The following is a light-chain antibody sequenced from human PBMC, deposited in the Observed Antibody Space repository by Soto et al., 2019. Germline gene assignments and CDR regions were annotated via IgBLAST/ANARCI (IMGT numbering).Light chain of an antibody. CDR2: GES. J-gene: IGKJ1*01. Sequence: IVLAQSPGTLSLSPGERATLSCRASQSISTSLAWFQQIPGQDPRLLIFGESNRATGIPDRFSGSGSGTDFTLTISRLEPEDFAVYYCQQYGSSGTFGQGTKVDIK. V-gene: IGKV3-20*01. CDR3: QQYGSSGT. CDR1: QSISTS.